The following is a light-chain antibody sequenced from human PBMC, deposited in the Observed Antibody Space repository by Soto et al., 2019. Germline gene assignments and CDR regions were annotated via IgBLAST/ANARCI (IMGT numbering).Light chain of an antibody. Sequence: IQITQSPSSLSASVGDRVTITCRASQTIGSWLAWYPQKPGKAPKLLIYKASSLKSGVPSMFTRSGAGTEFTRTISSLKHDDFETAYCQHYNSYSEAFGQGTKVDIK. V-gene: IGKV1-5*03. CDR1: QTIGSW. CDR2: KAS. CDR3: QHYNSYSEA. J-gene: IGKJ1*01.